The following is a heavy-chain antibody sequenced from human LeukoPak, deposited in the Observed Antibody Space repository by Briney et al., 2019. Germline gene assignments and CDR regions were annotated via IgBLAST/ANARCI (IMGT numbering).Heavy chain of an antibody. CDR2: ISSSSSTI. CDR3: ARHGPPGAYYDYVWGSYRHDPFDY. V-gene: IGHV3-48*01. CDR1: GFTFSDYG. Sequence: QSGGSLRLSCTASGFTFSDYGVNWFRQAPGKGLEWVSYISSSSSTIYYADSVKGRFTISRDNAKNSLYLQMNSLRAEDTAVYYCARHGPPGAYYDYVWGSYRHDPFDYWGQGTLVTVSS. J-gene: IGHJ4*02. D-gene: IGHD3-16*02.